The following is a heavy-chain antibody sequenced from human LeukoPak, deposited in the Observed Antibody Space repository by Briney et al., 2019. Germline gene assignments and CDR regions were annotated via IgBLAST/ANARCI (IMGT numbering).Heavy chain of an antibody. CDR1: GGSISSSSYY. CDR3: ARDRRILWFGESN. V-gene: IGHV4-39*07. J-gene: IGHJ4*02. Sequence: PSETLSLTCTVSGGSISSSSYYWGWIRQPPGKGLEWIGSIYYSGSTYYNPSLKSRVTISVDTSKNQFSLKLSSVTAADTAVYYCARDRRILWFGESNWGQGTLVTVSS. D-gene: IGHD3-10*01. CDR2: IYYSGST.